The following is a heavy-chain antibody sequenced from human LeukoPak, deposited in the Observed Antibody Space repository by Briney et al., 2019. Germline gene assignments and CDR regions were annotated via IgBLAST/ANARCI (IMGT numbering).Heavy chain of an antibody. CDR3: ARAATGSSWFDP. V-gene: IGHV1-69*06. J-gene: IGHJ5*02. D-gene: IGHD1-14*01. CDR1: GGTFISYA. Sequence: ASVKVSCKASGGTFISYAISWVRQAPGQGLEWMGGIIPIFGTANYAQKFQGRVTITADKSTSTAYMELSSLRSEHTAVYYCARAATGSSWFDPWGQGTLVTVSS. CDR2: IIPIFGTA.